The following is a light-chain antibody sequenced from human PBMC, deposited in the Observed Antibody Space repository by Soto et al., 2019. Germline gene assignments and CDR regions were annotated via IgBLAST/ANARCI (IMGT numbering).Light chain of an antibody. J-gene: IGLJ3*02. Sequence: QSALTQPPSASGSPGQSVTISCTGTSSDVGGYNYVSWYQQHPGKAPKLMIYEVSKRPSGVPDRFSGSKSGNTASLTVSGLQAEDEADYYCCLSPGSLTWLFGGGTKLTVL. V-gene: IGLV2-8*01. CDR1: SSDVGGYNY. CDR3: CLSPGSLTWL. CDR2: EVS.